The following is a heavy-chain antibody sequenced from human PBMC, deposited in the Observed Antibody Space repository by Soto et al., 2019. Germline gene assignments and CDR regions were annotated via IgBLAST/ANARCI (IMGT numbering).Heavy chain of an antibody. CDR3: ARKGGSGSYYGSDYYYGMDV. Sequence: GASVKVSCKASGYTFTSYGISWVRQAPGQGLEWMGWISAYNGNTNYAQKLQGRVTMTTDTSTSTAYMELRSLRSDDTAVYYCARKGGSGSYYGSDYYYGMDVWGQGTTVTVS. CDR1: GYTFTSYG. V-gene: IGHV1-18*04. D-gene: IGHD3-10*01. CDR2: ISAYNGNT. J-gene: IGHJ6*02.